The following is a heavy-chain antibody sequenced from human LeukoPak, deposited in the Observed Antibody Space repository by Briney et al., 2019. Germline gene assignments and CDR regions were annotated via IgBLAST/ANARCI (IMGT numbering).Heavy chain of an antibody. CDR3: ARGRYCSSTSCYKGFDP. CDR2: IKQDGNEK. Sequence: GGSLRLSCAASAFTFSSYWMSWVRQAPGKGLEWVANIKQDGNEKYYVDSVKGRFTISRDNAKNSLYLQMNSLRAEDTAVYYCARGRYCSSTSCYKGFDPWGQGTLVTVSS. V-gene: IGHV3-7*03. CDR1: AFTFSSYW. D-gene: IGHD2-2*02. J-gene: IGHJ5*02.